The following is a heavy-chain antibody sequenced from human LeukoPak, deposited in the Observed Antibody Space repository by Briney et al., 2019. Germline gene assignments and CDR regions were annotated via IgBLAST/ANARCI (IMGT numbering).Heavy chain of an antibody. Sequence: ASVKVSCKASGYTFTSYGITCVRQAPGQALEWMGWISAYNGYTNYAQKLQGRVTMTTDTSTSTAYMELRSLSSDDTAVYYCARGGLCSSTSCYGYYYGMDVWGQGTTVTVSS. CDR1: GYTFTSYG. J-gene: IGHJ6*02. CDR2: ISAYNGYT. CDR3: ARGGLCSSTSCYGYYYGMDV. D-gene: IGHD2-2*01. V-gene: IGHV1-18*01.